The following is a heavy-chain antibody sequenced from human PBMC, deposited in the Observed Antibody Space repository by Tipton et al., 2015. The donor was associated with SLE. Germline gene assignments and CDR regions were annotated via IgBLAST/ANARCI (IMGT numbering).Heavy chain of an antibody. D-gene: IGHD1-26*01. CDR1: GFTVSSNY. Sequence: SLRLSCAASGFTVSSNYMSLVRQAPGKGLEWVSVIYSGGSTYYADSVKGRFTISRHNSKNTLYLQMNSLRAEDTAVYYCARTPLLVGATYRRYYFDYWGQGTLVTVSS. CDR3: ARTPLLVGATYRRYYFDY. CDR2: IYSGGST. V-gene: IGHV3-53*04. J-gene: IGHJ4*02.